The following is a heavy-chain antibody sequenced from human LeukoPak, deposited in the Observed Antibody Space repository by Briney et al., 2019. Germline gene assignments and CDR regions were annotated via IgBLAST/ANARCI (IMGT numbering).Heavy chain of an antibody. V-gene: IGHV3-23*01. CDR3: GKGNTASRPGFVD. D-gene: IGHD5-18*01. Sequence: GGFLRLSCAASGFTFTNYEMSWVRQAPGKGLEWLSSISGSSDSVFYADSVKGRFTISRDNSLNTLHLQMNSLRAEDTAFYYCGKGNTASRPGFVDWGQGTLVTVSS. J-gene: IGHJ4*02. CDR1: GFTFTNYE. CDR2: ISGSSDSV.